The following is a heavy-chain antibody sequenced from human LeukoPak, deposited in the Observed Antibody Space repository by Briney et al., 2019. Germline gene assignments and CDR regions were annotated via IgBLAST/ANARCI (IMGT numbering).Heavy chain of an antibody. CDR3: ERDNAVRDEAWWFYP. J-gene: IGHJ5*02. CDR2: ISPSGGST. D-gene: IGHD5-24*01. CDR1: GYTFTSNY. V-gene: IGHV1-46*01. Sequence: ASVKVSCKAFGYTFTSNYMHWVRQAPGQGPEWMGVISPSGGSTTYARKFQGRVTLTRDMSTSTDYLELSSLRSEDTAVYYCERDNAVRDEAWWFYPWGQGNLVTVSS.